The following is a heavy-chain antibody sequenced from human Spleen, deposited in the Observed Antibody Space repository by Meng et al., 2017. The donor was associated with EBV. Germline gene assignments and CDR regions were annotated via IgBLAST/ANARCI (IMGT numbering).Heavy chain of an antibody. Sequence: QLQLVRSGAEVKKPGSSVKVSCKAFGGTFIRYSISWVRQAPGQGLEWMGGIIPIFDTGNYAQKFQGRVTITADKSTSTAYMELRSLRSEDTAVYYCARDGPGHCTGGVCYNWFDPWGQGTLVTVSS. CDR3: ARDGPGHCTGGVCYNWFDP. CDR1: GGTFIRYS. J-gene: IGHJ5*02. D-gene: IGHD2-8*02. CDR2: IIPIFDTG. V-gene: IGHV1-69*06.